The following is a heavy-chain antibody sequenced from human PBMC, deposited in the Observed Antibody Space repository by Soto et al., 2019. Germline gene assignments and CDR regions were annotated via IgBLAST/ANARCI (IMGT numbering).Heavy chain of an antibody. Sequence: QITLNESGPTQVKPRQTLTLTCTFSGFSLTTSGVGVGWIRQSPGKAPEWRALIYWDDDKRYSPSLKSRLTITKDTSKNQVVLLMADLDPADTATYYCSHRVLRTVFGLVTTTAIYFDFWGQGTPVAVAS. D-gene: IGHD3-3*01. V-gene: IGHV2-5*02. CDR2: IYWDDDK. CDR3: SHRVLRTVFGLVTTTAIYFDF. CDR1: GFSLTTSGVG. J-gene: IGHJ4*02.